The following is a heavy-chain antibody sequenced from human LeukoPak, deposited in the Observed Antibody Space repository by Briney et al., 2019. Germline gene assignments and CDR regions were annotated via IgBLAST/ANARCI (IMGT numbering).Heavy chain of an antibody. CDR1: GFTFSSYV. CDR2: ISGSGGST. V-gene: IGHV3-23*01. Sequence: GGSLRLSCAASGFTFSSYVMNWVRQAPGKGLEWVSGISGSGGSTYYADSVKGRFTISRDNSKNTLYLQMNSLRVEDTAVYYCAKHFSTAAAGDYWGQGTLVTVSP. D-gene: IGHD6-13*01. CDR3: AKHFSTAAAGDY. J-gene: IGHJ4*02.